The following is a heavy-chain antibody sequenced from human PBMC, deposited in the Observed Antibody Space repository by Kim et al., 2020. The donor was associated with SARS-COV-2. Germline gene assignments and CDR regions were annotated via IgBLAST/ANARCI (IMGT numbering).Heavy chain of an antibody. CDR1: GFSFSVYW. Sequence: GGSLRLSCAASGFSFSVYWMTWVRQAPGKGLEWVATLNPDGSEKYYLDSVKGRFTISRDNAKNSVYLQMNSLRADDTAVYYCARGHYGMDVWGQGTTVTV. J-gene: IGHJ6*02. CDR3: ARGHYGMDV. CDR2: LNPDGSEK. V-gene: IGHV3-7*01.